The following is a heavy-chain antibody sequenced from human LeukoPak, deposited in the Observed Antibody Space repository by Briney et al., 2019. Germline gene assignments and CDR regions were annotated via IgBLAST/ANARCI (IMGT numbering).Heavy chain of an antibody. D-gene: IGHD3-16*01. J-gene: IGHJ4*02. CDR3: ARDMGDY. Sequence: HSGGSLRLSCAASGFTFSTYWMNWVRQAPGKGLEWVANIEQDGSEKYYVDSVRGRFTISRDNAKNSLYLEMNSLRADDTAVYYCARDMGDYWGQGTLVTVSS. CDR1: GFTFSTYW. V-gene: IGHV3-7*01. CDR2: IEQDGSEK.